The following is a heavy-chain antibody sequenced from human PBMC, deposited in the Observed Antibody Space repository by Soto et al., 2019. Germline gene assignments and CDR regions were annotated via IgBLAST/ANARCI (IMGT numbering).Heavy chain of an antibody. J-gene: IGHJ6*02. D-gene: IGHD3-10*01. CDR3: ARTLVRGVIFYGMAV. Sequence: SETLSLTCTVSGGSISSYYWSWIRQPPGKGLEWIGYIYYSGSTNYNPSLKSRVTISVDTSKNQFSLKLSSVTAADTAVYYCARTLVRGVIFYGMAVWGQGTTVTVSS. CDR2: IYYSGST. CDR1: GGSISSYY. V-gene: IGHV4-59*01.